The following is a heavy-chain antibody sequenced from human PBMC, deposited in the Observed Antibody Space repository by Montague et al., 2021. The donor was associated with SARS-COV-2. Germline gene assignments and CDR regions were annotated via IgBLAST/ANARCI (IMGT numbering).Heavy chain of an antibody. D-gene: IGHD3-9*01. CDR2: INHSGST. Sequence: SETLSLTCAVYGGSFSGYYWSWIRQPPGKGLEWIGEINHSGSTNYNPPLKSRVTISVDTSKNQFSLKLSSVTAADMAVYYCARGLAELRYFDWYHYYFDYWGQGTLVTVSS. J-gene: IGHJ4*02. CDR3: ARGLAELRYFDWYHYYFDY. CDR1: GGSFSGYY. V-gene: IGHV4-34*01.